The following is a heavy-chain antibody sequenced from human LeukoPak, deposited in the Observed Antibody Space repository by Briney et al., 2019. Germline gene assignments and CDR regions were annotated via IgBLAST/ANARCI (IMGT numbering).Heavy chain of an antibody. V-gene: IGHV3-9*01. CDR2: ISWNSGSI. J-gene: IGHJ4*02. D-gene: IGHD5-12*01. CDR1: GFTFDDYA. CDR3: AKVSDSGYDYFDY. Sequence: GRSLRLSCAASGFTFDDYAMHWVPQAPGKGLEWVSGISWNSGSIGYADSVKGRFTISRDNAKNSLYLQMNSLRAEDTALYYCAKVSDSGYDYFDYWGQGTLVTVSS.